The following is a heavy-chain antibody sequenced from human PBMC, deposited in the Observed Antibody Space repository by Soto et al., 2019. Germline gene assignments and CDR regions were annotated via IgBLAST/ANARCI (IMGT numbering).Heavy chain of an antibody. CDR3: AKVAGGLGYFDL. V-gene: IGHV3-23*01. CDR2: ISASGGNI. D-gene: IGHD3-16*01. Sequence: EVQLLESGGGLARPGGSLRLSCVASGFIFSDYAMTWIRQAPGKGLEWVATISASGGNIEYTDSLKGRFTISRDNCKKTVYLQINGLTADDTAVHYCAKVAGGLGYFDLWGRGTLVTVSS. J-gene: IGHJ2*01. CDR1: GFIFSDYA.